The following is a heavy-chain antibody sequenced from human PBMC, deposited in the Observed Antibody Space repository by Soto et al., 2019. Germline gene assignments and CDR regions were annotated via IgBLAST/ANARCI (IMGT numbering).Heavy chain of an antibody. J-gene: IGHJ4*02. CDR1: GFTFTNYW. CDR2: INQDGSNI. D-gene: IGHD6-25*01. CDR3: ARAIAASASY. Sequence: PGGSLRLSCAASGFTFTNYWMHWVRQAPGKGLEWVANINQDGSNIYYVDSVRGRFTISRDNARNSLYLQMNSLRVGDTAVYYCARAIAASASYWGQGTLVTVS. V-gene: IGHV3-7*04.